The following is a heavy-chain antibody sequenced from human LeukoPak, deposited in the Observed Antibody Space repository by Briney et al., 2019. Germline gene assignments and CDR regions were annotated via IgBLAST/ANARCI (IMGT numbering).Heavy chain of an antibody. CDR2: ISGSAYYT. Sequence: GGSLLLTRAASGFTFTAYAMSWVRQAPGKGLEWVSAISGSAYYTSCADSVKGRFTISRDNSKNTLYLQMNSLRAEDTALYYCAKHKVATKVKDYWGQGDLVTVSS. J-gene: IGHJ4*02. D-gene: IGHD2-15*01. CDR1: GFTFTAYA. CDR3: AKHKVATKVKDY. V-gene: IGHV3-23*01.